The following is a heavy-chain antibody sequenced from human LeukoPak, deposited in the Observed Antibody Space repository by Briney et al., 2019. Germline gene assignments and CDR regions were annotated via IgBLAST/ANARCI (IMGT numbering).Heavy chain of an antibody. CDR3: ATWGSGSYVRFDY. J-gene: IGHJ4*02. D-gene: IGHD3-10*01. CDR2: ISNDGSNE. Sequence: PGGSLRLSCEASGLTFSTYGMHWVRQTPGKGLEWVAVISNDGSNEKYAESVKGRFTISRDNSKSTLYLQMNSLRAEDTAVYYCATWGSGSYVRFDYWGQGTLVTVSS. V-gene: IGHV3-30*03. CDR1: GLTFSTYG.